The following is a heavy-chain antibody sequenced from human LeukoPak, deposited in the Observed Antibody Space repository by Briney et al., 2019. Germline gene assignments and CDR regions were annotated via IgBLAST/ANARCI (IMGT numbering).Heavy chain of an antibody. CDR2: IIPIFGTA. CDR1: GGTFSSYA. J-gene: IGHJ4*02. Sequence: ASVKVSCKASGGTFSSYAISWVRQAPGQGLEWMGGIIPIFGTANYAQKFQGRVTITADKSTSTAYMELSSLRSEDTAVYYCARAFTPYDGSGYTADLEYWGQGTLVTVSS. V-gene: IGHV1-69*06. D-gene: IGHD3-22*01. CDR3: ARAFTPYDGSGYTADLEY.